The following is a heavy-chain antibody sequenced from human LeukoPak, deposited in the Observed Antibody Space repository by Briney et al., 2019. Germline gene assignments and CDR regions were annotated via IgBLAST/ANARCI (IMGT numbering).Heavy chain of an antibody. CDR1: GFTFGDYA. D-gene: IGHD3-10*01. CDR3: TRDRPGYYGSGSYYGVY. CDR2: IRSKAYGGTT. J-gene: IGHJ4*02. V-gene: IGHV3-49*04. Sequence: GGSLRLSCTASGFTFGDYAMSWVRHAPGKGLEWVGFIRSKAYGGTTEYAASVKGRFTISRDDSKSIAYLQMNSLKTEDTAVYYCTRDRPGYYGSGSYYGVYWGQGTLVTVSS.